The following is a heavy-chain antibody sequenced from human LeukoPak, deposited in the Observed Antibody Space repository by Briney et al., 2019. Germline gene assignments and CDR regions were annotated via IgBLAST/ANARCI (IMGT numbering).Heavy chain of an antibody. CDR3: ARGLETAMVKD. V-gene: IGHV4-61*02. CDR1: GGSISSGSYY. CDR2: IYTSGST. J-gene: IGHJ4*02. D-gene: IGHD5-18*01. Sequence: SETLSLTCTVSGGSISSGSYYWSWIRQPAGKGLEWIGRIYTSGSTNYNPSLKSRVTISVDTSKNQFSLKLSSVTAADTAVYYCARGLETAMVKDWGQGTLVTVSS.